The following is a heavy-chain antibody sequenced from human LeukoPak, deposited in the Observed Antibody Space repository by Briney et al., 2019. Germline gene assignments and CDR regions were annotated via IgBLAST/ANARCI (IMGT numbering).Heavy chain of an antibody. CDR3: ASAAFWSEYFQH. V-gene: IGHV1-2*02. CDR2: INPKSGGT. D-gene: IGHD3-3*01. CDR1: GYIFTDYY. J-gene: IGHJ1*01. Sequence: ASVKVSCKASGYIFTDYYMHWVRQAPGQGLEWMGWINPKSGGTNYAQKFQGRVTMTRDTSISTGHMELSRLRTDDTAVYYCASAAFWSEYFQHWGQGTLVPVSS.